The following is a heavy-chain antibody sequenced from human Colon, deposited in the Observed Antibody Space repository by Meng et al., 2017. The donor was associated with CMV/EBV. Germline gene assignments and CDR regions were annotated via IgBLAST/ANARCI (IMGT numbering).Heavy chain of an antibody. D-gene: IGHD3-16*02. V-gene: IGHV4-59*01. J-gene: IGHJ6*02. CDR3: ARDNGDYYYGMDV. CDR1: GDSINDYY. CDR2: IYYSGST. Sequence: SETLSLTCTVSGDSINDYYWSWIRQSPGKGLEWIGYIYYSGSTHYNLSLEGRVDISIDTSRKHFSLKMTSVTAADTATYYCARDNGDYYYGMDVWGQGTTVTVSS.